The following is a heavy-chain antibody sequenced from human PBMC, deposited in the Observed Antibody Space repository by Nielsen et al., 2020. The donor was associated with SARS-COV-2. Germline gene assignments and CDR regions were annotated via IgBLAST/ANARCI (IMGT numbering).Heavy chain of an antibody. V-gene: IGHV3-21*01. J-gene: IGHJ4*02. CDR3: ARDSRMCTDY. CDR1: GFTFSSYS. D-gene: IGHD2-8*01. CDR2: ISSSSSYI. Sequence: GGSLRLSCAASGFTFSSYSMNWVRQAPGKWLEWVSSISSSSSYIYYADSVKGRFTISRDNAKNSLYLQMNSLRAEDTAVYYCARDSRMCTDYWGQGTLVTVSS.